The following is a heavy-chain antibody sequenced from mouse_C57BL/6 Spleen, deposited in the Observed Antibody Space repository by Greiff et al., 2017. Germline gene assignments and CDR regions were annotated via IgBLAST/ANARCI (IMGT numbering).Heavy chain of an antibody. J-gene: IGHJ2*01. CDR3: ARAPYYDYGFDY. Sequence: QVQLQQPGAELVKPGASVKLSCKASGYTFTSYWMHWVKQRPGQGLEWIGMIHPNSGSTNYNEKFKSKATLTVDKSSSTAYMQLSSLTSEDSAVYYCARAPYYDYGFDYWGQGTTLTVSS. V-gene: IGHV1-64*01. D-gene: IGHD2-4*01. CDR2: IHPNSGST. CDR1: GYTFTSYW.